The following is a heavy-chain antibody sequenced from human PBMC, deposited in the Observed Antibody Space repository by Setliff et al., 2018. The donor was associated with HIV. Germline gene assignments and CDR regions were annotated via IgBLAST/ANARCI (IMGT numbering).Heavy chain of an antibody. Sequence: PGESLKISCAASGFTFSSYWMSWVRQAPGKGLEWVANIKQDGSEKYYVDSVKGRFTISRDNAKNSLYLQMNSLRAEDTAVYYCARDPGWIQTFDYWGQGTLVTVSS. CDR3: ARDPGWIQTFDY. CDR2: IKQDGSEK. V-gene: IGHV3-7*03. CDR1: GFTFSSYW. D-gene: IGHD5-18*01. J-gene: IGHJ4*02.